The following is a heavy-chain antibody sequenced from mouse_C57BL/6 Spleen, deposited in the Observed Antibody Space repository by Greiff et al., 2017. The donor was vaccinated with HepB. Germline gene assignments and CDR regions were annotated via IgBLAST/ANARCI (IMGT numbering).Heavy chain of an antibody. CDR3: ARDWDGAFAY. J-gene: IGHJ3*01. D-gene: IGHD4-1*01. V-gene: IGHV5-4*01. CDR1: GFTFSSYA. Sequence: DVMLVESGGGLVKPGGSLKLSCAASGFTFSSYAMSWVRQTPEKRLEWVATISDGGSYTYYPDNVKGRFTMSRDNAKNNLYLQMSHLKSEDTAMYYCARDWDGAFAYWGQGTLVTVSA. CDR2: ISDGGSYT.